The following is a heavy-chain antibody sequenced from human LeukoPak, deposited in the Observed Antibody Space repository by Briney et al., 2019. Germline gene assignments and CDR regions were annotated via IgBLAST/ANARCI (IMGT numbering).Heavy chain of an antibody. J-gene: IGHJ3*02. CDR2: IIPIFGTA. V-gene: IGHV1-69*06. CDR1: GGTFSSYA. D-gene: IGHD4-17*01. Sequence: GASVKVSCKASGGTFSSYAISWVRQAPGQGLEWMGGIIPIFGTANYAQKFQGRVTITADKSTSTAYMELSSLRSEDTAAYYCARDYGDYYGRAFDIWGQGTMVTVSS. CDR3: ARDYGDYYGRAFDI.